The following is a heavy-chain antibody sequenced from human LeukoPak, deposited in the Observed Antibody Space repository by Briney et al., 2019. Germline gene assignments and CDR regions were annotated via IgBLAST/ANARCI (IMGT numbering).Heavy chain of an antibody. CDR1: DGSFSGYY. V-gene: IGHV4-34*01. J-gene: IGHJ6*03. CDR3: ARGNTGDSGSYYGAYYYYYYMDV. D-gene: IGHD1-26*01. Sequence: SETLSLTCAVYDGSFSGYYWSWIRQPPGKGLEWMGETNHSGSTNYNPSLKSRVTISVDTSKNQFSLKLSSVTAADTAVYYCARGNTGDSGSYYGAYYYYYYMDVWGKGTTVTVSS. CDR2: TNHSGST.